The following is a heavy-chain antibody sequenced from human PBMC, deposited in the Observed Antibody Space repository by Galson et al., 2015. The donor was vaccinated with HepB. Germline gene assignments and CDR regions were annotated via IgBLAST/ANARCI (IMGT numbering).Heavy chain of an antibody. Sequence: SLRLSCAASGFSVNSYYMAWVRQAPGKGLDWVSVIFSSGHTYYRDSAKGRFTVSNDISKNTLYLQMNSLRAGDTAMYYCAREAHAYGDAGAFDIWGQGIMVIVSS. V-gene: IGHV3-53*01. J-gene: IGHJ3*02. CDR2: IFSSGHT. CDR1: GFSVNSYY. CDR3: AREAHAYGDAGAFDI. D-gene: IGHD4/OR15-4a*01.